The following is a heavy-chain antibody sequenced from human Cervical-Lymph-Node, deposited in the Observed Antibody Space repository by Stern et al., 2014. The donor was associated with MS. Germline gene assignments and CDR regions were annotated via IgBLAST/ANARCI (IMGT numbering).Heavy chain of an antibody. D-gene: IGHD3-10*01. V-gene: IGHV3-30-3*01. J-gene: IGHJ6*02. Sequence: VQLLESGGGVVQPGRSLRLSCAASGFTFSTYDMHWVRQAPGKGLEWVAVISHDGSNNYYADSVKGRFTISRDNSKKMLYLQMNSLRAEDTAVYYCARSYYGSGSYSLYGMDVWGQGTTVTVSS. CDR2: ISHDGSNN. CDR3: ARSYYGSGSYSLYGMDV. CDR1: GFTFSTYD.